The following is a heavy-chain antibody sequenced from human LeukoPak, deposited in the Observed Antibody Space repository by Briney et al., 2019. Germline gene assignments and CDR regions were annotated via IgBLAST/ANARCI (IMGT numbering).Heavy chain of an antibody. J-gene: IGHJ3*02. CDR2: INHSGST. CDR3: ARRAAARSFAFNI. V-gene: IGHV4-34*01. CDR1: GGSFSGYY. D-gene: IGHD2-15*01. Sequence: SETLSLTCAVYGGSFSGYYWSWIRQPPGKGLEWIGEINHSGSTNYNPSLKSRVTISVDTSKNQFSLKLSSVTAADTAVYYCARRAAARSFAFNIWGQGTMVTVSS.